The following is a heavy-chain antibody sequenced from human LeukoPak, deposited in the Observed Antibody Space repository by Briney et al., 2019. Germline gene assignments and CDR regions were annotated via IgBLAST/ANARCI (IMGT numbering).Heavy chain of an antibody. CDR3: ARLLRYFDWSRYFDY. Sequence: PSETLSLTCAVYGGSFSGYYWSWIRQPPGKGLEWIGEINHSGSTNYNPSLKSRVTISVDTSKNQFSLKLSSVTAADTAVYYCARLLRYFDWSRYFDYWGQGTLVTVSS. V-gene: IGHV4-34*01. CDR1: GGSFSGYY. D-gene: IGHD3-9*01. J-gene: IGHJ4*02. CDR2: INHSGST.